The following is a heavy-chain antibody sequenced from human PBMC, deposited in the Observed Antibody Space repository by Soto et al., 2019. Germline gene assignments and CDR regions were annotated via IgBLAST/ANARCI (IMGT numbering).Heavy chain of an antibody. J-gene: IGHJ6*02. CDR2: MHADSGDT. D-gene: IGHD1-26*01. CDR3: ARTPNNGRAGVYGMDV. CDR1: GYTFSDYY. Sequence: QVQLVQSGAEAKKPGASLKVSCKASGYTFSDYYIHWVRQAPGQGLEWMGWMHADSGDTKYAQKLQGGVTMTRDTSINTAYMELSRLRSDDTAVYYCARTPNNGRAGVYGMDVWGQGTTVTVSS. V-gene: IGHV1-2*02.